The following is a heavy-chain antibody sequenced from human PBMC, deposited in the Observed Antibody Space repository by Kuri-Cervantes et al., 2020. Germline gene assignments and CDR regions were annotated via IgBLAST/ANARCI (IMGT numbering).Heavy chain of an antibody. CDR1: GYTFTSYD. CDR2: MNPNSGNT. D-gene: IGHD5-12*01. V-gene: IGHV1-8*01. CDR3: AREVATTFDY. Sequence: ASVKVSCKASGYTFTSYDINWVRQATGQGLEWMGWMNPNSGNTGYAQKFQGRVTMTRDTSTSTVYMELSSLRSEDTAVYYCAREVATTFDYWGQGTLVTVSS. J-gene: IGHJ4*02.